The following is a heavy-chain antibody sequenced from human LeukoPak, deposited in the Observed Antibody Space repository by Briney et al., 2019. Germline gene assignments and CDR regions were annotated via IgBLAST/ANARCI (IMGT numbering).Heavy chain of an antibody. Sequence: GASVKVSCKASGYTFTGYYMHWVRQAPGQGLEWMGWINPNSGGTNYAQKFQGWVTMTRDTSISIAYMELSSLRSEDTAVYYCARRSEVGWFDPWGQGTLVTVSS. V-gene: IGHV1-2*04. CDR1: GYTFTGYY. CDR2: INPNSGGT. D-gene: IGHD1-14*01. CDR3: ARRSEVGWFDP. J-gene: IGHJ5*02.